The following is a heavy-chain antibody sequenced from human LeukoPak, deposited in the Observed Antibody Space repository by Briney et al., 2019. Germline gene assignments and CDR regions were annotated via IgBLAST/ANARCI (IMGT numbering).Heavy chain of an antibody. D-gene: IGHD4-17*01. Sequence: ASLKVSCKASGYTFTSYYMHWVRQAPGQGLEWMGIINPSGGSTSYAQKFQGRVTMTRDTSTSTVYMEPSSLRSEDTAVYYCARDDYGDYKGNGMDVWGQGTTVTVSS. J-gene: IGHJ6*02. CDR3: ARDDYGDYKGNGMDV. CDR2: INPSGGST. V-gene: IGHV1-46*01. CDR1: GYTFTSYY.